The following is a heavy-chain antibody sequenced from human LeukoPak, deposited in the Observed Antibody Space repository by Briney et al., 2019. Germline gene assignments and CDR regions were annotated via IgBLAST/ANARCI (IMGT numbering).Heavy chain of an antibody. CDR1: GYTFTGYY. Sequence: GSSVKVSCKASGYTFTGYYMHWVRQAPGQGLEWMGWINPNSGGTNYAQKFQGRVTMTRDTSISTAYMELSRLRSDDTAVYYCARDTHSTYGDYVGVMGYWGQGTLVTVSS. J-gene: IGHJ4*02. V-gene: IGHV1-2*02. D-gene: IGHD4-17*01. CDR3: ARDTHSTYGDYVGVMGY. CDR2: INPNSGGT.